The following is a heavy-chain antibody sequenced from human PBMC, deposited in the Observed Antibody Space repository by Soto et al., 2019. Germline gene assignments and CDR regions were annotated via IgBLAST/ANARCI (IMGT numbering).Heavy chain of an antibody. J-gene: IGHJ4*02. CDR2: IYYSGST. V-gene: IGHV4-59*01. D-gene: IGHD4-17*01. CDR1: GGSISSYD. CDR3: ARAYGDYVFDY. Sequence: LETLCLTCTVSGGSISSYDWSWIRQPPGKGLEWIGYIYYSGSTNYNPSLKSRVTISVDTSKNQFSLKLSSVTAADTAVYYCARAYGDYVFDYWGQGTLVTVSS.